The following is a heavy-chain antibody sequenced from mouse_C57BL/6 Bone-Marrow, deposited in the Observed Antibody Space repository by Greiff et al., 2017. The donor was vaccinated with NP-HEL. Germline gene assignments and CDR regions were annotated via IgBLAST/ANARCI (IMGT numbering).Heavy chain of an antibody. CDR2: ISSGGDYI. Sequence: EVQRVESGEGLVKPGGSLKLSCAASGFTFSSYAMSWVRQTPEKRLEWVAYISSGGDYIYYADTVKGRFTISRDNARNTLYLQMSSLKSEDTAMYYCTRGDAYYSNFLAWFAYWGQGTLVTVSA. CDR3: TRGDAYYSNFLAWFAY. V-gene: IGHV5-9-1*02. CDR1: GFTFSSYA. J-gene: IGHJ3*01. D-gene: IGHD2-5*01.